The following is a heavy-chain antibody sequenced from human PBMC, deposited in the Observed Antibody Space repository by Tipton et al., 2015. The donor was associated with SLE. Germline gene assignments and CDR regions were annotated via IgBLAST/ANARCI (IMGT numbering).Heavy chain of an antibody. CDR1: GGTFSSYA. CDR2: IIPIFGTA. D-gene: IGHD5-12*01. Sequence: QSGPEVKKPGSSVKVSCKASGGTFSSYAISWVRQAPGQGLEWMGGIIPIFGTANYAQKFQGRVTITTDESTSTAYMELSSLRSEDTAVYYCARPLRSGYDYGAFDIWGQGTMVTVSS. V-gene: IGHV1-69*05. J-gene: IGHJ3*02. CDR3: ARPLRSGYDYGAFDI.